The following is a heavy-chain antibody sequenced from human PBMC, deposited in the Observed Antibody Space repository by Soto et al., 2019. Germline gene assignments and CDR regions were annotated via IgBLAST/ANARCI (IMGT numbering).Heavy chain of an antibody. D-gene: IGHD1-26*01. Sequence: QVQLVDSGGGVVQPGRSLRLSCAASGFTFTTYGMHWVRRAPGKGLEWVAVISYDGSHAYYADSVKGRFTISRDNSKNTLYLQINSLRAEDTAVYYCAKVRTYRVASGVDYWGRGTLVTVSS. CDR2: ISYDGSHA. CDR3: AKVRTYRVASGVDY. CDR1: GFTFTTYG. V-gene: IGHV3-30*18. J-gene: IGHJ4*02.